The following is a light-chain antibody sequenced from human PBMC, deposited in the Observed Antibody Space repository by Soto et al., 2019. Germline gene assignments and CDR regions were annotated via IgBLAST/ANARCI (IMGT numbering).Light chain of an antibody. CDR3: HQYGDGPLT. CDR2: ATS. V-gene: IGKV3-15*01. Sequence: EIVLTQSPATLSVSPGERATLSCRASHSVGNNFAWYQQKPGQAPRLLIFATSTRATGVPARFIGSGSGTEFTLTISSLQSEDFAVYYGHQYGDGPLTFGGGAKVEIE. CDR1: HSVGNN. J-gene: IGKJ4*01.